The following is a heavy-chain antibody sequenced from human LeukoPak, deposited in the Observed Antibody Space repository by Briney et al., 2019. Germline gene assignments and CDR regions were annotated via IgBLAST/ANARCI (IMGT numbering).Heavy chain of an antibody. Sequence: GGSLRLSCAASGFTFSSYAMSWVRQAPGKGLEWVSAISGSGGNTYDADSVKGRFTISRDNSENTLHLQMDSLRAEGTAVYYCAKDWDSNYPNSPSLDYWGQGTLVTVSS. CDR2: ISGSGGNT. CDR3: AKDWDSNYPNSPSLDY. V-gene: IGHV3-23*01. CDR1: GFTFSSYA. J-gene: IGHJ4*02. D-gene: IGHD4-11*01.